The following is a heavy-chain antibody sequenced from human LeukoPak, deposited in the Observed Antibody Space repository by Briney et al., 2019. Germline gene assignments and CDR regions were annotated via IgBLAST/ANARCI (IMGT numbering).Heavy chain of an antibody. J-gene: IGHJ4*02. CDR2: INHSGST. D-gene: IGHD6-19*01. Sequence: SETLSLTCAVYGGSFSGYYWSWIRQPPGKGLEWIGEINHSGSTNYNPSLKSRVTISVDTSKNQFSLKLSSVTPEDTAVYYCARGWLGSGLDYWGQGTLVTVSS. CDR3: ARGWLGSGLDY. V-gene: IGHV4-34*01. CDR1: GGSFSGYY.